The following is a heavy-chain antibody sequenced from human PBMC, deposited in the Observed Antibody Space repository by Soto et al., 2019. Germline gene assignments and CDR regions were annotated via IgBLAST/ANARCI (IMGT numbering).Heavy chain of an antibody. V-gene: IGHV1-69*01. J-gene: IGHJ6*02. CDR3: ARDDSAKGLLYHYYYYGMDV. D-gene: IGHD1-26*01. CDR2: IIPIFGTA. Sequence: QVQLVQSGAEVKKPGSSVKVSCKASGGTFSSYAISWVRQAPGQGLEWMGGIIPIFGTANYAQKFQGRVTITADESTSTAYMELSSLRSEDTAVYYCARDDSAKGLLYHYYYYGMDVWGQGTTVTVSS. CDR1: GGTFSSYA.